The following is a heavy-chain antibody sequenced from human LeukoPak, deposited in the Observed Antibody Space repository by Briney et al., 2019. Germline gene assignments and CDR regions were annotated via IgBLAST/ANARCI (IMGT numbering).Heavy chain of an antibody. CDR1: GDSVPANITP. D-gene: IGHD5-24*01. CDR2: PYYRSKWYN. CDR3: ARGGQGDGYSADEAFDF. V-gene: IGHV6-1*01. J-gene: IGHJ3*01. Sequence: SKPLQLTCAISGDSVPANITPTTWISHSPSRGLKWLGGPYYRSKWYNDYAVSVKSRITINPDTSKNQLSLQLNSVTPEDTAVYYCARGGQGDGYSADEAFDFWGQGTMVTVSS.